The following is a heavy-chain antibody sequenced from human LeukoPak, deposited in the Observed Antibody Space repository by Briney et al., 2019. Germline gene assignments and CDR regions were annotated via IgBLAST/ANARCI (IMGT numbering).Heavy chain of an antibody. D-gene: IGHD6-13*01. CDR3: ARDRPSPYIAAAGPGWDAFDI. V-gene: IGHV4-59*01. CDR1: GGSINSYY. J-gene: IGHJ3*02. Sequence: SETLSLTCTASGGSINSYYWSWIRQPPGRGLEWIGYIYYSGSINYNPSLKSRVTISVDTAKNQFSLKLTSVTAADTAVYYCARDRPSPYIAAAGPGWDAFDIWGQGTMVTVSS. CDR2: IYYSGSI.